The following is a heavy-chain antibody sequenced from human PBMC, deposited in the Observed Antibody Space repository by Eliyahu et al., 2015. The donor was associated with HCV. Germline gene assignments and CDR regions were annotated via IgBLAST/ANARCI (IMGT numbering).Heavy chain of an antibody. CDR2: IXYDGSNK. V-gene: IGHV3-33*01. CDR1: GFTFSSYG. J-gene: IGHJ6*02. Sequence: QVQLVESGGGVVQPGRSLRLSCAASGFTFSSYGMHWVRQAPGKGLEGVAVIXYDGSNKYYADSVKGRFTISRDNSKNTLYLQMNSLRAEDTAVYYCARDWEYGGSNDYYYYYGMDVWGQGTTVTVSS. D-gene: IGHD2/OR15-2a*01. CDR3: ARDWEYGGSNDYYYYYGMDV.